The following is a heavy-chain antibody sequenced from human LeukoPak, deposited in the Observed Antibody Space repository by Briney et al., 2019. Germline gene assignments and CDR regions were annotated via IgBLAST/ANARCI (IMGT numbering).Heavy chain of an antibody. CDR1: GGSISSGSYY. D-gene: IGHD3-3*01. V-gene: IGHV4-61*02. Sequence: PSETLSLTCTVSGGSISSGSYYWSWIRQPAGKGLEWIGRIYTSGSTNYNPSLKSRATISVDTSKDQFSLKLSSVTAADTAVYYCARSITIFGVVQFRYYYYMDVWAKGPRSPSP. CDR3: ARSITIFGVVQFRYYYYMDV. J-gene: IGHJ6*03. CDR2: IYTSGST.